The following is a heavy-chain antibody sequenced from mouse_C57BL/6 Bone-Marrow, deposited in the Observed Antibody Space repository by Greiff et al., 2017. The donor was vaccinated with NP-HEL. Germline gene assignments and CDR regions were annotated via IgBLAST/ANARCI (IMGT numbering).Heavy chain of an antibody. CDR3: TAAYYGSSSWFAD. Sequence: VQLKQSGAELVRPGASVKLSCTASGFNIKDDYMHWVKQRPEQGLEWIGWIDPENGDTESASKFQGKATITADTSSNTAYLQLSSLTSEDTAVYYGTAAYYGSSSWFADWGQGTLVTVSA. J-gene: IGHJ3*01. CDR1: GFNIKDDY. V-gene: IGHV14-4*01. CDR2: IDPENGDT. D-gene: IGHD1-1*01.